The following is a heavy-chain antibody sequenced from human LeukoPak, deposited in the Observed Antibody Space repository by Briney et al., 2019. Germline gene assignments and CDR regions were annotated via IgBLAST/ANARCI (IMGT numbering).Heavy chain of an antibody. J-gene: IGHJ4*02. CDR3: AREGRWLQRYYFDY. CDR2: IIPIFGTA. Sequence: SVKVSCKASGGTFSSYAISWVRQAHGQGLEWMGGIIPIFGTANYAQKFQGRVTITADESTSTAYMELSSLRSEDTAVYYCAREGRWLQRYYFDYWGQGTLVTVSS. D-gene: IGHD5-24*01. V-gene: IGHV1-69*13. CDR1: GGTFSSYA.